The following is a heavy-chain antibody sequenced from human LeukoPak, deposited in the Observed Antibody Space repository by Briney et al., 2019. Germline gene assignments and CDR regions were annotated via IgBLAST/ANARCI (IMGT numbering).Heavy chain of an antibody. CDR2: INPNSGGT. Sequence: GASVMVSFKASGYTFTGYYMHWVRQAPGQGLEWMGWINPNSGGTNYAQKFQGRVTMTRDTSISTAYMELSRLRSDDTAVYYCARQSGWDAFDIWGQGTMVTVSS. J-gene: IGHJ3*02. V-gene: IGHV1-2*02. D-gene: IGHD6-19*01. CDR1: GYTFTGYY. CDR3: ARQSGWDAFDI.